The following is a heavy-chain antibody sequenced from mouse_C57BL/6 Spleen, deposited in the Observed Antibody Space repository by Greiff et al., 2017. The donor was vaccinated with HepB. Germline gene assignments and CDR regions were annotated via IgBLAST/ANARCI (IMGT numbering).Heavy chain of an antibody. V-gene: IGHV1-82*01. CDR2: IYPGDGDT. CDR3: ARSVYYYYGSTSFAY. Sequence: QVQLKESGPELVKPGASVKISCKASGYAFSSSWMNWVKQRPGKGLEWIGRIYPGDGDTNYNGKFKGKATLTADKSSSTAYMQLSSLTSEDSAVYFCARSVYYYYGSTSFAYWGQGTLVTVSA. CDR1: GYAFSSSW. D-gene: IGHD1-1*01. J-gene: IGHJ3*01.